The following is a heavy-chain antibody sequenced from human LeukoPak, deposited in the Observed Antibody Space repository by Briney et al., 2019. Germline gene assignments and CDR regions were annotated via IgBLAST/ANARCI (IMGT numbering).Heavy chain of an antibody. Sequence: SETLSLTCTVSGGSISNTNYYWGWIRQPPGKGLEWIGYIYYSGSTNYNPSLKSRLTISVDTSKNQFSLKLSSVTPADTAVYYCARRYDWGKWFDPWGQGTLVTVSS. J-gene: IGHJ5*02. D-gene: IGHD3-16*01. CDR3: ARRYDWGKWFDP. V-gene: IGHV4-61*05. CDR2: IYYSGST. CDR1: GGSISNTNYY.